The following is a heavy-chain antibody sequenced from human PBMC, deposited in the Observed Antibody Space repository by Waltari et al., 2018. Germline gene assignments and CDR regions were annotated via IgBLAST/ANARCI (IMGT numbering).Heavy chain of an antibody. Sequence: EVQLLQSGGGLVQPGGSLRLSCAASGFTFSSYAMSWVRQAPGKGLELLSAIGGGGGSTYYADSVKGRFTISRDNSKNTLSLQMDSLRAEDTALYYCAKHSGEESLAAADYWGQGTLVTVSS. J-gene: IGHJ4*02. CDR2: IGGGGGST. V-gene: IGHV3-23*01. CDR1: GFTFSSYA. CDR3: AKHSGEESLAAADY. D-gene: IGHD6-13*01.